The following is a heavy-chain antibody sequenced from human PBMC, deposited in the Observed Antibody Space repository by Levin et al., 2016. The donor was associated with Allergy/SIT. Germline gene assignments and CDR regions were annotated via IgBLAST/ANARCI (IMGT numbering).Heavy chain of an antibody. J-gene: IGHJ4*02. CDR3: ARHSKQWLAQGLFDY. CDR2: IYYSGST. Sequence: SETLSLTCTVSGGSISSSSYYWGWIRQPPGKGLEWIGSIYYSGSTYYNPSLKSRVTISVDTSKNQFSLKLSSVTAADTAVYYCARHSKQWLAQGLFDYWGQGTLVTVSS. CDR1: GGSISSSSYY. D-gene: IGHD6-19*01. V-gene: IGHV4-39*01.